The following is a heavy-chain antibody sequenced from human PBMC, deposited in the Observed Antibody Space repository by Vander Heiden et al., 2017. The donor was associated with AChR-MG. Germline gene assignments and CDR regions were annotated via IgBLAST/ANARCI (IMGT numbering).Heavy chain of an antibody. V-gene: IGHV3-23*01. J-gene: IGHJ4*02. CDR3: AKQTANWGTDDF. CDR1: GYPFSNYA. D-gene: IGHD7-27*01. CDR2: ITGSGGSA. Sequence: EVQLLESGGGLAQPGGSLRLSCAASGYPFSNYAMSWVRQAPGKGLEWVSSITGSGGSAYYADSVKGRFTISRDNSKNTLYLQMNSLRAEDTALYYCAKQTANWGTDDFWGPGTLVTVSS.